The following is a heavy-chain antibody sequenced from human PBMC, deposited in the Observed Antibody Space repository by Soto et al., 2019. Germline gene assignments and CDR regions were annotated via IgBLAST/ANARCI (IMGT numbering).Heavy chain of an antibody. CDR3: ARNGTYSSSLSQYSGMDV. CDR2: IVPMLGTP. J-gene: IGHJ6*02. Sequence: QVQLVQSGAEVKEPGSSVRVSCKASGGTFDNFIMNWVRQTPGQGLEWMGRIVPMLGTPTYAEKFKGSVTNSATGTRSTVYKEVTSLRSEDTAVYYCARNGTYSSSLSQYSGMDVWGQGTTVTVSS. D-gene: IGHD1-26*01. V-gene: IGHV1-69*11. CDR1: GGTFDNFI.